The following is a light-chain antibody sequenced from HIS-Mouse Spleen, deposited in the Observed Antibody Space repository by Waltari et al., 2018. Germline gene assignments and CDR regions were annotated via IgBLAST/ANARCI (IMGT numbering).Light chain of an antibody. Sequence: QSALTQPASVSGSPGQSTTISCTGTSSDAGGYNYVSGYQQHPGKAPKLMIYEVSNRPSGVSNRFSGSKSGNTASLTISGLQAEDEADYYCSSYTSSSTLVFGGGTKLTVL. CDR1: SSDAGGYNY. J-gene: IGLJ2*01. CDR2: EVS. CDR3: SSYTSSSTLV. V-gene: IGLV2-14*01.